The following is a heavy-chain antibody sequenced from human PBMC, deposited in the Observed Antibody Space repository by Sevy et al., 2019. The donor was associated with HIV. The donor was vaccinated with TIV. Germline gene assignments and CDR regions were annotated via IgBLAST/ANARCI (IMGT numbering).Heavy chain of an antibody. Sequence: GGSLRLSCAASGFTFSSYDMHWVRQATGKGLEWVSAIGTAGDTYYPGSVKGRFTISRENAKNSLYLQMNSLRAGDTAVYYCARESRGYYHSSGYYYYYGMDVWGQGTTVTVSS. D-gene: IGHD3-22*01. V-gene: IGHV3-13*01. CDR1: GFTFSSYD. J-gene: IGHJ6*02. CDR3: ARESRGYYHSSGYYYYYGMDV. CDR2: IGTAGDT.